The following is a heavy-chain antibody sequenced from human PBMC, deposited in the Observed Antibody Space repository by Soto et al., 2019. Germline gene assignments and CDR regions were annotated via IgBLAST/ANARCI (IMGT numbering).Heavy chain of an antibody. D-gene: IGHD3-22*01. CDR2: ISTNGGST. CDR3: VKGEYYYDGSAYYPFDY. Sequence: GGSLRLSCAASGFTFSSYAMHWVRQAPGKGLEYVSSISTNGGSTHYADSVKGRFTISRDNSKNTVYLQMSSLRAEDTAVYYCVKGEYYYDGSAYYPFDYWGQGTLVTVSS. V-gene: IGHV3-64D*06. CDR1: GFTFSSYA. J-gene: IGHJ4*02.